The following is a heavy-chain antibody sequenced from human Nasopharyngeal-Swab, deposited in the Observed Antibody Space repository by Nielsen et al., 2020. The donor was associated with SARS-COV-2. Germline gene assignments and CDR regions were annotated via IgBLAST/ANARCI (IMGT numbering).Heavy chain of an antibody. Sequence: SETLSLTCTVSGGSISSGGYYWSWIRQHPGKGLEWIGYIYYSGSTYYNPSLKSRVTISVDTSKNQFSLKLTSVTAADTAVYYCAVQQLNTFDIWGQGTMVTVSS. CDR2: IYYSGST. CDR1: GGSISSGGYY. D-gene: IGHD6-13*01. CDR3: AVQQLNTFDI. J-gene: IGHJ3*02. V-gene: IGHV4-31*03.